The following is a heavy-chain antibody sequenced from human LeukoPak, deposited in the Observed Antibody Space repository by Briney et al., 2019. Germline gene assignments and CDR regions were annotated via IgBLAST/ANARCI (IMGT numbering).Heavy chain of an antibody. J-gene: IGHJ3*02. V-gene: IGHV4-39*01. CDR1: GGSISSSSYY. CDR3: ASGPKPYYDRGDAFDI. CDR2: IYYSGST. D-gene: IGHD3-22*01. Sequence: SETLSLTCTVSGGSISSSSYYWGWIRQPPGKGLEWIGSIYYSGSTYYNPSLKSRVTISVDTSENQFSLKLSSVTAADTAVYYCASGPKPYYDRGDAFDIWGQGTMVTVSS.